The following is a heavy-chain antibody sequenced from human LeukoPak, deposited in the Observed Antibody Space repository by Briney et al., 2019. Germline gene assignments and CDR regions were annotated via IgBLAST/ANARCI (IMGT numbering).Heavy chain of an antibody. D-gene: IGHD1-26*01. CDR2: INPNSGGT. Sequence: ASVKVSCKASGYTFTGYYMHWVRQAPGQGLEWMGWINPNSGGTNYVQKFRGRVTMTRDTSISTAYMELSRLRSDDTAVYYCARARGSSDYWGQGTLVTVSS. CDR3: ARARGSSDY. CDR1: GYTFTGYY. J-gene: IGHJ4*02. V-gene: IGHV1-2*02.